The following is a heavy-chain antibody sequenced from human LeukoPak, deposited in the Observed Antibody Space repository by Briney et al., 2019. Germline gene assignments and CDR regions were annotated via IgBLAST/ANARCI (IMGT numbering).Heavy chain of an antibody. V-gene: IGHV3-15*07. CDR3: TTVLSWGAGAGGDH. CDR2: IKNKTDGGTT. D-gene: IGHD3-16*01. Sequence: GGSLRLSCAASGFTFSNAWMNWVRQAPGKGLEWVGRIKNKTDGGTTDYAAPVKGRFTISRDDSKNTLYLQMNSLKTEDTAVYYCTTVLSWGAGAGGDHWGQGTLVTVSS. CDR1: GFTFSNAW. J-gene: IGHJ4*02.